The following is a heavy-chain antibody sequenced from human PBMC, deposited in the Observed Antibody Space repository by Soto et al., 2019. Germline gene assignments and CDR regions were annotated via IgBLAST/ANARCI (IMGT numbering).Heavy chain of an antibody. V-gene: IGHV4-34*01. CDR2: INHSGST. CDR1: GGSFSGYY. Sequence: TETLSLTCAVYGGSFSGYYWSWIRPPPGNGLEWIGEINHSGSTNYNSSLKSRVTISVDTSKNQFSLKLSAVTAADTAVYYCARDRITIFGSYYNYMDVWGKGTTVTVSS. CDR3: ARDRITIFGSYYNYMDV. J-gene: IGHJ6*03. D-gene: IGHD3-3*01.